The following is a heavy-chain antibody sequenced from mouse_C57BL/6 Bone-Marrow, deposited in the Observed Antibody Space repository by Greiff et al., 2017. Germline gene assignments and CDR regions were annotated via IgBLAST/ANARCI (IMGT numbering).Heavy chain of an antibody. CDR3: ARDYDYDGWYFDV. CDR1: GYTFTSYW. V-gene: IGHV1-55*01. D-gene: IGHD2-4*01. Sequence: VQLQQPGAELVKPGASVKMSCKASGYTFTSYWITWVKQRPGQGLEWIGDIYPGSGSTNYNEKFKSKATLTVDTSSSTAYMQLSSLTSEDSAVYYGARDYDYDGWYFDVWGTGTTVTVSS. J-gene: IGHJ1*03. CDR2: IYPGSGST.